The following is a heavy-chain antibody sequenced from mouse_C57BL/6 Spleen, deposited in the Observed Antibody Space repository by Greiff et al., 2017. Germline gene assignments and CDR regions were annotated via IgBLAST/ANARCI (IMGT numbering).Heavy chain of an antibody. D-gene: IGHD1-1*01. CDR2: IRLKSDNYAT. V-gene: IGHV6-3*01. CDR3: TVGGSSYDY. Sequence: DVMLVESGGGLVQPGGSMKLSCVASGFTFSNYWMNWVRQSPEKGLEWVAQIRLKSDNYATHYAESVKGRFTISRDDSKSSVYLQMNNLRAEDTGIYYCTVGGSSYDYWGQGTTLTVSS. CDR1: GFTFSNYW. J-gene: IGHJ2*01.